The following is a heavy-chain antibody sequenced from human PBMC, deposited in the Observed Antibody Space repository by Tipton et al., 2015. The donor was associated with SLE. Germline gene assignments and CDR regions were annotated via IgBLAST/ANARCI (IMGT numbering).Heavy chain of an antibody. V-gene: IGHV4-38-2*01. CDR1: GYSIRSGYY. CDR3: ARRSLSGWYFDY. D-gene: IGHD6-19*01. Sequence: LRLSCSVSGYSIRSGYYWGWIRQPPGERLEWIANIYYDGNTFYSPSLKSRLTISVDTSNNQFSLKLTSVTATGTAVYYCARRSLSGWYFDYWGQGTLVTVSS. CDR2: IYYDGNT. J-gene: IGHJ4*02.